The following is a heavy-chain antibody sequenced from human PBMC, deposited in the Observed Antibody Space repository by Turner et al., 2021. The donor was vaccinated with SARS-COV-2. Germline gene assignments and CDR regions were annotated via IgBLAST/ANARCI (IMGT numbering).Heavy chain of an antibody. CDR1: GFTFSSYW. V-gene: IGHV3-7*01. D-gene: IGHD6-13*01. Sequence: EVQLVESGGGLVQPGGSLRLSCAASGFTFSSYWMIWVRQAPGKGLEWVANIKQDGSEKYYVDSVKGRFTISRDNAKNSLYLQMNSRRAEDTAVYYCARVRSSSWRFDPWGQGTLVTVSS. CDR2: IKQDGSEK. CDR3: ARVRSSSWRFDP. J-gene: IGHJ5*02.